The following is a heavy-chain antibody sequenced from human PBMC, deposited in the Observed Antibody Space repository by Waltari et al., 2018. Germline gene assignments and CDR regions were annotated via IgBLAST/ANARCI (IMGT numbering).Heavy chain of an antibody. CDR2: IKGDGSQK. D-gene: IGHD4-4*01. V-gene: IGHV3-7*01. Sequence: EVHLVESGGGLVQPGGSLRLSCAASGFTFGPYWMTWVRQAPGKGLEWLANIKGDGSQKNYVDSVKGRFTISRDTANNSLYLQMNSLRAEDTAVYYCARDPHYSNFDYWGQGTLVTVSS. J-gene: IGHJ4*02. CDR3: ARDPHYSNFDY. CDR1: GFTFGPYW.